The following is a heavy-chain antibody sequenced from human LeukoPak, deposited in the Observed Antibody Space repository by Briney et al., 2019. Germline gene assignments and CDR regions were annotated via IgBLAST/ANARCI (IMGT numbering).Heavy chain of an antibody. Sequence: PGGSLRLSCAASGFTFSSYAMSWVRQAPGKGLEWVSSISSSSSYIYYADSVKGRFTISRDNAKDSLYLQMNSLRAEDTAVYYCASAIVVVPAAGEFDYWGQGTLVTVSS. CDR3: ASAIVVVPAAGEFDY. D-gene: IGHD2-2*01. CDR2: ISSSSSYI. J-gene: IGHJ4*02. V-gene: IGHV3-21*01. CDR1: GFTFSSYA.